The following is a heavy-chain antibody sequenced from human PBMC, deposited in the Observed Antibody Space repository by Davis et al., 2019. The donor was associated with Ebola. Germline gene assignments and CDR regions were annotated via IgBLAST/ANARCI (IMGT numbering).Heavy chain of an antibody. CDR1: GYTFTSYG. CDR3: ARGDEMATITGFDY. CDR2: ISAYNGNT. V-gene: IGHV1-18*01. J-gene: IGHJ4*02. Sequence: ASAKVSCKASGYTFTSYGISWVRQAPGQGLEWMGWISAYNGNTNYAQKLQGRVTMTTDTSTSTAYMELRSLRSDDTAVYYCARGDEMATITGFDYWGQGTLVTVSS. D-gene: IGHD5-24*01.